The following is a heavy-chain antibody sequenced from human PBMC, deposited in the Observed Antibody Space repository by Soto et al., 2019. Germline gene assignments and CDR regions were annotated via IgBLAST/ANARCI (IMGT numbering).Heavy chain of an antibody. CDR2: ISRSGAKT. CDR3: ARAGPVAGNHAFDI. D-gene: IGHD6-19*01. V-gene: IGHV3-23*01. CDR1: GFTFSNYA. J-gene: IGHJ3*02. Sequence: VGSLRLSCAASGFTFSNYAMSWVRQAPGKGLEWVSGISRSGAKTYYTDSVKGRFTISRDNVKNTLYLQLDSLRSEDTAVYYCARAGPVAGNHAFDIWGQGTLVTV.